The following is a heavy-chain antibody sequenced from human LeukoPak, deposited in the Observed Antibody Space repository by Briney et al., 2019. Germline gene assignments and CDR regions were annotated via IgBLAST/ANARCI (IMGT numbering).Heavy chain of an antibody. V-gene: IGHV3-30*04. CDR1: GFTFSSYA. CDR3: AKDLGRSGYDSSLDY. CDR2: ISYDGSNK. J-gene: IGHJ4*02. D-gene: IGHD5-12*01. Sequence: PGGSLRLSCAASGFTFSSYAMHWVRQAPGKGLEWVAVISYDGSNKYYADSVKGRFTISRDNSKNTLYLQMNSLRAEDTAVYYCAKDLGRSGYDSSLDYWGQGTLVTVSS.